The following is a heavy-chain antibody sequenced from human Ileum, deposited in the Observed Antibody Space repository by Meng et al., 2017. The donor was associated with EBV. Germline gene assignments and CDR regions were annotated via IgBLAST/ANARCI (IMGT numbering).Heavy chain of an antibody. D-gene: IGHD1-26*01. CDR1: GFAFSSFG. Sequence: QGHLVESGGGVVQPGTSLRLSCATSGFAFSSFGMHWVRQAPGKGLEWVALISNDGSKTNYAESVKGRLTISRDNSKNTLFLQMNSLRAEDTAVYYCTRKDRPDRWELPYFDYRGQGTLVTV. J-gene: IGHJ4*02. V-gene: IGHV3-30*03. CDR3: TRKDRPDRWELPYFDY. CDR2: ISNDGSKT.